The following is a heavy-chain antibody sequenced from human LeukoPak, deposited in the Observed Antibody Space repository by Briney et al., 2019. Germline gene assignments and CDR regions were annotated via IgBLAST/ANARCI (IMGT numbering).Heavy chain of an antibody. D-gene: IGHD6-19*01. J-gene: IGHJ5*02. V-gene: IGHV4-61*05. CDR2: ISYIGST. CDR3: ARRIAVAGMSCWFDP. CDR1: GGSISSSSYY. Sequence: PSETLSLTCTVSGGSISSSSYYWGWIRQPPGKGLEWIGYISYIGSTNYNPSLKSRVTISVDTSKNQFSLKLSSVTAADTAVYYCARRIAVAGMSCWFDPWGQGTLVTVSS.